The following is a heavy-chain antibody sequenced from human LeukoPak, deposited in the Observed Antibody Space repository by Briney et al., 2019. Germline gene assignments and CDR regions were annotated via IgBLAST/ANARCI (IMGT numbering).Heavy chain of an antibody. D-gene: IGHD5-18*01. J-gene: IGHJ4*02. CDR3: ARATRNSYGKGPFDY. V-gene: IGHV1-2*02. Sequence: ASVKVSCKASGHTFTGYYMHWVRQAPGQGLEWMGWINPNSGGTNYAQKFQGRVTMTRDTSISTAYMELSRLRSDDTAVYYCARATRNSYGKGPFDYWGQGTLVTLSS. CDR1: GHTFTGYY. CDR2: INPNSGGT.